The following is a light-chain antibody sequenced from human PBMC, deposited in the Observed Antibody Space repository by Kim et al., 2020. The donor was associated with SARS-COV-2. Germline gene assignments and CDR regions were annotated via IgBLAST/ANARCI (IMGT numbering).Light chain of an antibody. Sequence: PASISPRSRQSLVYSDRNSYLNWLHQSPGQPPRRLIYKVSHRDSWVPDRFSGSGSGADCTLQISRVDAEDVGVYYCMQGTHWPFTFGAGTKVDIK. CDR3: MQGTHWPFT. J-gene: IGKJ3*01. CDR1: QSLVYSDRNSY. CDR2: KVS. V-gene: IGKV2-30*01.